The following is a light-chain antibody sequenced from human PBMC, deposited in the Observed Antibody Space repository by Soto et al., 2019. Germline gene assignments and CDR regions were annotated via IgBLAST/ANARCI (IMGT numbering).Light chain of an antibody. CDR3: QQYNNWPWT. V-gene: IGKV3D-7*01. CDR1: QRISSSY. Sequence: VLTQSPGTLSLSPGEIATLSCRASQRISSSYLAWYQQKPGQAPSLLIYGALTTATGIPARFSGTGSGTDFTLTISSLQSEDFAVYYCQQYNNWPWTFGQGTKGDI. J-gene: IGKJ1*01. CDR2: GAL.